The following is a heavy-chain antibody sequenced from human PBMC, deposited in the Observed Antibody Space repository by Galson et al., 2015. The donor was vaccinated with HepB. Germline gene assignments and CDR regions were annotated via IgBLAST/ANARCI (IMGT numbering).Heavy chain of an antibody. CDR3: AKDLLSYDSSGPHYSSYYGMDV. CDR1: GFAFSTYS. CDR2: ISNDGSNK. D-gene: IGHD3-22*01. V-gene: IGHV3-30-3*01. Sequence: SLRLSCAASGFAFSTYSMHWVRQAPGKGLEWVAVISNDGSNKYYGDSVKGRFTISRDNSKNTLYLQMNSLGAEDTAVYYCAKDLLSYDSSGPHYSSYYGMDVWGPGTPVPVSS. J-gene: IGHJ6*02.